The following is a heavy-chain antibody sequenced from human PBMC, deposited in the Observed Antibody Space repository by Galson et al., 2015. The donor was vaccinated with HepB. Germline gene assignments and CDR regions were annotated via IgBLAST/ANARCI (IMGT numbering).Heavy chain of an antibody. CDR3: AKIRVGGRDWNYVVDF. CDR1: GFTFSNYA. D-gene: IGHD1-7*01. J-gene: IGHJ4*02. Sequence: SLRLSCAASGFTFSNYAMSWVRQAPGRGLEWVSAISSSGDNTYYADSMRGRFTISRDNSESTLYLQMNNVRADDTAVYYCAKIRVGGRDWNYVVDFWGQGTLVTVSS. CDR2: ISSSGDNT. V-gene: IGHV3-23*01.